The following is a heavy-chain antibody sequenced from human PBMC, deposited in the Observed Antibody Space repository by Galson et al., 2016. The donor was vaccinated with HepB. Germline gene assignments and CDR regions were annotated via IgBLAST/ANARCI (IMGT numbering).Heavy chain of an antibody. CDR2: IIPVFGAP. D-gene: IGHD6-13*01. J-gene: IGHJ4*02. CDR1: GGTFSTIA. Sequence: CKASGGTFSTIAVSWVRQAPGQGLEWLGGIIPVFGAPKYAQKLQGRVTITADESTSTAYMELSSLRFDDTAVYYCARGSSMDYLYFDFWGQGTLVTVSS. V-gene: IGHV1-69*01. CDR3: ARGSSMDYLYFDF.